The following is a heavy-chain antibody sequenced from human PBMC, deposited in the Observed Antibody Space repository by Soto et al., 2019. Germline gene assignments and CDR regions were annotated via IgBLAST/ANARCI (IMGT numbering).Heavy chain of an antibody. D-gene: IGHD3-9*01. Sequence: PGGSRKLPCAPSGFSFSISPMHWVRQAPGKGLDWVALISYDGSNKYYADSVKGRFIISRDNSKNTLHLQMNSLRAEDTAVYYCSLGGYSNSYYFDYWGQGTLVTVSS. CDR2: ISYDGSNK. V-gene: IGHV3-30-3*01. CDR1: GFSFSISP. CDR3: SLGGYSNSYYFDY. J-gene: IGHJ4*02.